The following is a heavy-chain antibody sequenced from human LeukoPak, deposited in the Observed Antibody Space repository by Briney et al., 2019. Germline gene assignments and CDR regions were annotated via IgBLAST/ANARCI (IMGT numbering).Heavy chain of an antibody. Sequence: ASVKVSYKASGYTFTPYGMNWVRQAPGQGLEWMGWINTNTGNPTYAQGFTGRFVFSLDTSVSTAYLQISSLQAEDTAVYYCARGIGWNDEVPGYWGQGTLVSVSS. CDR3: ARGIGWNDEVPGY. CDR1: GYTFTPYG. J-gene: IGHJ4*02. CDR2: INTNTGNP. D-gene: IGHD1-1*01. V-gene: IGHV7-4-1*02.